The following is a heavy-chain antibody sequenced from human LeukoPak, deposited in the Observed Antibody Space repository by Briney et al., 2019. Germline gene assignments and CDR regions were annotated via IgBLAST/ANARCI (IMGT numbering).Heavy chain of an antibody. V-gene: IGHV3-48*01. Sequence: GGSLRLSCAASGFMFSSHNMNWVRQAPGKGLGWVSCISSSGSTIYYEDSVEGRFTISRDNAKKSLYLQMNSLRAEDTAVYYCAKDEDRVYGDYYFDSWGQGTLVTVSS. CDR1: GFMFSSHN. CDR2: ISSSGSTI. CDR3: AKDEDRVYGDYYFDS. J-gene: IGHJ4*02. D-gene: IGHD4-17*01.